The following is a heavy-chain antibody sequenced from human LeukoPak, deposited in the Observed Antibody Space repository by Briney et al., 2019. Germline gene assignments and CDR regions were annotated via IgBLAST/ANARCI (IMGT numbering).Heavy chain of an antibody. CDR2: IWYDGSNK. CDR3: ARGIAAAGTDSWFDP. V-gene: IGHV3-33*01. D-gene: IGHD6-13*01. J-gene: IGHJ5*02. CDR1: GFTFSSYG. Sequence: PGRSLRLSCAASGFTFSSYGMHWVRQAPGKGLGWVAVIWYDGSNKYYADSVKGRFTISRDNSKNTLYLQMNSLRAEDTAVYYCARGIAAAGTDSWFDPWGQGTLVTVSS.